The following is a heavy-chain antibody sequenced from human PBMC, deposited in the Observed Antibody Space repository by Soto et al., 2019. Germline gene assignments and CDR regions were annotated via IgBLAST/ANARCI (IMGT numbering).Heavy chain of an antibody. V-gene: IGHV1-69*12. CDR1: GGTFSTAA. Sequence: QVQVEQSGAEVKKPGSSVKVSCKASGGTFSTAAISWVRQAPGQGLEWMGGIMPIFRTADYAQKFQGRVTITADESTTTAYLQLRSLRSEDTAVYYCARDKDRPQLGGNYYYIMDVWGQGTTVTVS. CDR3: ARDKDRPQLGGNYYYIMDV. J-gene: IGHJ6*02. D-gene: IGHD3-3*02. CDR2: IMPIFRTA.